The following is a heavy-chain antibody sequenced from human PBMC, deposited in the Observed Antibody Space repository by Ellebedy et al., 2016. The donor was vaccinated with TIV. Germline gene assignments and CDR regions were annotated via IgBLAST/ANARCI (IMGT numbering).Heavy chain of an antibody. CDR3: ARDRMAGPAGFDP. CDR1: GYTFNSHG. Sequence: ASVKVSXKASGYTFNSHGISWVRQAPGQGLEWMGWISGYNGHTNYAQKFQGRVTLTTDTSTKTVHMELRSLRSDDTAVYYCARDRMAGPAGFDPWGQGTLVTVSS. D-gene: IGHD6-19*01. J-gene: IGHJ5*02. CDR2: ISGYNGHT. V-gene: IGHV1-18*01.